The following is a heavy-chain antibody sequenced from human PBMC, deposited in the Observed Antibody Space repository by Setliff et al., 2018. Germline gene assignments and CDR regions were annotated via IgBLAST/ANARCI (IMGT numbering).Heavy chain of an antibody. CDR1: GYLLTSYG. CDR3: ALSSLSLCNGGNRPNAFDV. Sequence: ASVKVSCKTSGYLLTSYGLTWVRQAPGQGLDWMGWISPYNGHTNYAQKFQGRVTMTTETSTKTAYMELRTLRSDDTAMYFCALSSLSLCNGGNRPNAFDVWGQGTLVTVSS. J-gene: IGHJ3*01. V-gene: IGHV1-18*01. CDR2: ISPYNGHT. D-gene: IGHD2-15*01.